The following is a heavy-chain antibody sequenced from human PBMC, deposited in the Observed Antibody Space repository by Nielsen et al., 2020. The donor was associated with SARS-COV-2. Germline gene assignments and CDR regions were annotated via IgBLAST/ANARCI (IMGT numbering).Heavy chain of an antibody. Sequence: GGSLRLSCAASGFTFSSYGMHWVRQAPGKGLEWVAVIWYDGSNKYYADSVKGRFTISRDNSKNTLYLQMNSLRAEDTAVYYCAASSNYWGFVDYWGQGTLVTVSS. D-gene: IGHD2-8*02. CDR1: GFTFSSYG. CDR2: IWYDGSNK. V-gene: IGHV3-30*02. CDR3: AASSNYWGFVDY. J-gene: IGHJ4*02.